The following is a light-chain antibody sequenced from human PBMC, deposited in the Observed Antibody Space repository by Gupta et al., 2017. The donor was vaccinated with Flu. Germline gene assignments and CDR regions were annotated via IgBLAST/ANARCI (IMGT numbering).Light chain of an antibody. CDR1: SSAVGDYKD. Sequence: TISCTGTSSAVGDYKDVSWYQHHPGQAPNLIIYDFSNRLSGVSNRFSGSKSGNTASLTISGLQVEDEAPYYCSSYINTNTCVLFFGGGTKLTVL. CDR2: DFS. V-gene: IGLV2-14*03. CDR3: SSYINTNTCVLF. J-gene: IGLJ2*01.